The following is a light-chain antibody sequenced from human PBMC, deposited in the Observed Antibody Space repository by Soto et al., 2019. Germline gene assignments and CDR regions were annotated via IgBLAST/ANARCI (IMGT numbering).Light chain of an antibody. CDR2: AAS. CDR3: QQTHSLPPT. J-gene: IGKJ2*01. V-gene: IGKV1-39*01. Sequence: DIQMTQSPASLSASIGDRVTITCRTSQNINRYLSWYQQKPGKAPKLLIYAASSLQSGVPSRFSGSGLGTDFTLTISSLQPEDFATYYCQQTHSLPPTFGQGTRV. CDR1: QNINRY.